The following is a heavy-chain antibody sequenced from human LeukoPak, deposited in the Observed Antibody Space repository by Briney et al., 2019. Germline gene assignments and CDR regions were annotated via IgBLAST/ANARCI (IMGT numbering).Heavy chain of an antibody. CDR1: GFTFSSYE. Sequence: PGGSLRLSCAASGFTFSSYEMNWVRQAPGEGLEWVSYISSSGSTIYYADSVKGRFTISRDNAKNSLYLQMNSLRAEDTAVYYCARGLNTRDGYNGYYWGQGTLVTVSS. D-gene: IGHD5-24*01. V-gene: IGHV3-48*03. J-gene: IGHJ4*02. CDR3: ARGLNTRDGYNGYY. CDR2: ISSSGSTI.